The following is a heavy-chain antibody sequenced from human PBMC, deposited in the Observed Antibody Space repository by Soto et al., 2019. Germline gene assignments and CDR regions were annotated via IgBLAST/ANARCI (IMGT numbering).Heavy chain of an antibody. D-gene: IGHD6-19*01. CDR1: GFFFSSYT. V-gene: IGHV3-23*01. CDR2: LSATSENT. J-gene: IGHJ4*02. CDR3: AKARDQQWVRLPFDY. Sequence: EVQLLESGGGLVQPGGSLRLSCVGSGFFFSSYTMTWVRQAPGKGLEWVSSLSATSENTYYADSVRGRFTISRDNYTNTLFLQMNSLTAEDTAMYYCAKARDQQWVRLPFDYWGQGILVIVSS.